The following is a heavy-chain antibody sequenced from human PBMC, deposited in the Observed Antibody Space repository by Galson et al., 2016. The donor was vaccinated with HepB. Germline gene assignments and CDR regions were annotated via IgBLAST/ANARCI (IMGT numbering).Heavy chain of an antibody. CDR1: GFTFSDYA. V-gene: IGHV3-9*01. J-gene: IGHJ6*02. CDR2: ISWNSHSV. Sequence: SLRLSCAASGFTFSDYAMHWVRQAPGKGLEWVAGISWNSHSVGYADSVRGRFTISRDNAKNSLYLQMNNLRPEDTAFYYYGMDVWGQGTTVTVSS. CDR3: GMDV.